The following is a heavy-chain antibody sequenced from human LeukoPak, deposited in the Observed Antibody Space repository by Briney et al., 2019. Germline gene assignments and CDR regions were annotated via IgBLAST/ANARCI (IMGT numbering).Heavy chain of an antibody. CDR1: GFPFSTYG. Sequence: PGGPLSLPCAPSGFPFSTYGMYGVGQPPARGLDGVAFISYVGTNEYYAAYVKGLFTISRDNSENTLYLQMNSLRAEDTAVYCCAKDLSPLVWFVSGSDAFDIWGQGTMVTVSS. J-gene: IGHJ3*02. D-gene: IGHD3-10*01. V-gene: IGHV3-30*18. CDR3: AKDLSPLVWFVSGSDAFDI. CDR2: ISYVGTNE.